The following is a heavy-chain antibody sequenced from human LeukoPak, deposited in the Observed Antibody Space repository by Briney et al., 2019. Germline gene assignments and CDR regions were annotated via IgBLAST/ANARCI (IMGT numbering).Heavy chain of an antibody. CDR3: ARGRYSSSWLGRWGGDY. D-gene: IGHD6-13*01. Sequence: ASVKVSCKASGYTFTSYYMHWVRQAPGQGLEWMGIINPSGGSTSYAQKFQGRVTMTRDTSTSTVYMELSSLRSEDTAVYYCARGRYSSSWLGRWGGDYWGQGTLVTVSS. CDR1: GYTFTSYY. J-gene: IGHJ4*02. CDR2: INPSGGST. V-gene: IGHV1-46*01.